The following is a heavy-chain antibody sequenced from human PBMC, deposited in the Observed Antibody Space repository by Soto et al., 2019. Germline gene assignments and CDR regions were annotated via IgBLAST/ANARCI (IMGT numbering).Heavy chain of an antibody. CDR1: GIIFTNYW. V-gene: IGHV3-33*08. CDR2: IWYDGSNK. J-gene: IGHJ6*02. CDR3: ARDRPVGMDV. Sequence: GGSLRLSCAASGIIFTNYWMTWIRQAPGKGLEWVAVIWYDGSNKYYADSVKGRFTISRDNSKNTLYLQMNSLRAEDTAVYYCARDRPVGMDVWGQGTTVTVSS.